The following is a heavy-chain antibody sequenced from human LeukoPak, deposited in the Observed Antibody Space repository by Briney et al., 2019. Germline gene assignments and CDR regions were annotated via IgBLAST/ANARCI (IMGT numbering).Heavy chain of an antibody. D-gene: IGHD3-3*01. CDR2: IIPIFGTA. J-gene: IGHJ6*03. CDR3: ATKLPSITIFGEHIIEDYYYYYMDV. Sequence: SVKVSCKASGGTFSSYAISWVRQAPGQGLEWMGGIIPIFGTANYAQKFQGRVTITTDESRSTAYMELSSLRSEDTAVYYCATKLPSITIFGEHIIEDYYYYYMDVWGKGTTVTVSS. V-gene: IGHV1-69*05. CDR1: GGTFSSYA.